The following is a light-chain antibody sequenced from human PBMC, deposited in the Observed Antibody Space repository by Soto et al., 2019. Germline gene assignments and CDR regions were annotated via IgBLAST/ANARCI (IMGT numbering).Light chain of an antibody. J-gene: IGKJ2*01. CDR2: GAS. CDR1: QSVPSNY. V-gene: IGKV3-20*01. CDR3: LQYGSSPFT. Sequence: DIELTQSPCTLSLSPGERATLSCRATQSVPSNYLACYQQRPGQTPRLLISGASNRDTGIPDRFSGSGSGTDFALTITRLEPEDFAVYYCLQYGSSPFTFGQGTKLEVQ.